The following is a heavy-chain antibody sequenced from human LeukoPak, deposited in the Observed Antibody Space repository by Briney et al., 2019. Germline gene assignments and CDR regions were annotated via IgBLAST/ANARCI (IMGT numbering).Heavy chain of an antibody. V-gene: IGHV4-31*11. CDR3: ARRSFMEWAAYFDY. D-gene: IGHD1-1*01. Sequence: PSQTLSLTCAVSGGSISSGGYYWSWIRQHPGKGLEWIGYIYYTGTTYYNPSLKRRVIISADTSKNQISLKMSSVTAADTAVYYCARRSFMEWAAYFDYWGQGTLVTVSS. CDR1: GGSISSGGYY. CDR2: IYYTGTT. J-gene: IGHJ4*02.